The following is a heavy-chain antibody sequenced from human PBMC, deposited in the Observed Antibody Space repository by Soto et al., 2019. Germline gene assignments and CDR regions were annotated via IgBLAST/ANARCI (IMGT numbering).Heavy chain of an antibody. CDR3: ARDPTRIVANNGFDP. CDR2: ISYDGSNK. Sequence: QVQLVESGGGVVQPGRSLRLSCAASGFTFSSYAVHWVRQAPGKGLEWVAVISYDGSNKYYADSVKGRFTISRDNSKNTLYLQMNSLRAEDTAVYYCARDPTRIVANNGFDPWGQGTLVTVSS. V-gene: IGHV3-30-3*01. D-gene: IGHD3-22*01. J-gene: IGHJ5*02. CDR1: GFTFSSYA.